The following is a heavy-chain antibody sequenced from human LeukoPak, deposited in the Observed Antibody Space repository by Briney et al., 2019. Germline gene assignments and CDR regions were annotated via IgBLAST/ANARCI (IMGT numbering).Heavy chain of an antibody. D-gene: IGHD1-1*01. CDR3: AKDGNNWKTNPAYYFDY. J-gene: IGHJ4*02. CDR1: GFTFSSYG. Sequence: SLRLSCAASGFTFSSYGMHWVRQAPGKGLEWVAVIWYGGSNKYYADSVKGRFTMSRDKSKNTLYLQMNSLRAEDTAVYYCAKDGNNWKTNPAYYFDYWGQGTLVTVSS. CDR2: IWYGGSNK. V-gene: IGHV3-33*03.